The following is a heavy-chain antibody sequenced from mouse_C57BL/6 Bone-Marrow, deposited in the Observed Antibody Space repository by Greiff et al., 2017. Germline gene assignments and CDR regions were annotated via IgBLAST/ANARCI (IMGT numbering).Heavy chain of an antibody. J-gene: IGHJ4*01. D-gene: IGHD1-1*01. Sequence: VKLMESGAELVKPGASVKISCKASGYAFSSYWMNWVKQRPGKGLEWIGQIYPGDGDTNYNGKFKGKATLTADNSSSTAYMQLSSLTSEDSAVYFCARSAVVATPYAMDYWGQGTSVTVSS. V-gene: IGHV1-80*01. CDR1: GYAFSSYW. CDR2: IYPGDGDT. CDR3: ARSAVVATPYAMDY.